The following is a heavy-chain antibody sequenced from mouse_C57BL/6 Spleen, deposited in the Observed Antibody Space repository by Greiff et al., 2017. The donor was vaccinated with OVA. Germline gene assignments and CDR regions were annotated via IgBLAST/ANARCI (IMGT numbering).Heavy chain of an antibody. V-gene: IGHV7-3*01. J-gene: IGHJ2*01. CDR1: GFTFTDYY. Sequence: EVQLQESGGGLVQPGGSLSLSCAASGFTFTDYYMSWVRQPPGKALEWLGFIRNKANGYTTEYSASVKGRFTISRDNSQSILDLQMNALRAEDSATYYCARYGGWGLDYWGQGTTLTVSS. CDR2: IRNKANGYTT. D-gene: IGHD2-3*01. CDR3: ARYGGWGLDY.